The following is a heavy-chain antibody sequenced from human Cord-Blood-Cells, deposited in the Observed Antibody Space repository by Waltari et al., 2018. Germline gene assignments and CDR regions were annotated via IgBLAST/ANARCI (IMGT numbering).Heavy chain of an antibody. CDR3: ARDGYCTGGVCYWFDP. V-gene: IGHV1-69*01. D-gene: IGHD2-8*02. J-gene: IGHJ5*02. CDR1: GGTFSSYA. CDR2: IIPIFGTA. Sequence: QVQLVQSGAEVKKPGSSVKVSCKASGGTFSSYAISWVRPAPGQGLEWMGGIIPIFGTANYAQKFQGRVTITADESTSTAYMELSSLRSEDTAVYYCARDGYCTGGVCYWFDPWGQGTLVTVSS.